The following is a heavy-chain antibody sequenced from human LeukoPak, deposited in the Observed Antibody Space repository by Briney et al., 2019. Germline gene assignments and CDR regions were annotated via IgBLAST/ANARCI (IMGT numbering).Heavy chain of an antibody. J-gene: IGHJ4*01. CDR2: ISGSGSDM. CDR1: GFGFSDSY. Sequence: TGGSLRLSCVVSGFGFSDSYMTWIRQTPGKGLEWLAYISGSGSDMYYADPVKGRFTISRDNAKNPLYLQMNSLRPDDTALYYCSTDPRLLIYWGHGTLVTVSS. CDR3: STDPRLLIY. V-gene: IGHV3-11*01. D-gene: IGHD2-8*01.